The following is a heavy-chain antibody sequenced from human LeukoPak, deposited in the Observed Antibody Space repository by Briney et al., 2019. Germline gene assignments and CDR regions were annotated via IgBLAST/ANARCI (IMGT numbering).Heavy chain of an antibody. CDR2: INHSGST. Sequence: SETLSLTCAVYGGSFSNNYWSWIRQPPGKGLEWIGEINHSGSTNYSPSLRSRVTISVDTSKNQFSLNLRSVTAADTAVYYCASPTTVTTSAYRAFDIWGQGTMVTVSA. D-gene: IGHD4-17*01. V-gene: IGHV4-34*01. CDR3: ASPTTVTTSAYRAFDI. CDR1: GGSFSNNY. J-gene: IGHJ3*02.